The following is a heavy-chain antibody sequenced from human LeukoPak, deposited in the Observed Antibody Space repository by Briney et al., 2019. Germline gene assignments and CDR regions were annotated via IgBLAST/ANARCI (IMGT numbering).Heavy chain of an antibody. CDR3: ASLYYGSGSFDY. Sequence: PSETLSLTCTVSGGSISSSTYYWGWIRQPPGKGLEWFGSIYYGGSTYYNPSLRSRVTISVDTSKNQFSLKLSSVTAADTAVYYCASLYYGSGSFDYWGQGTLVTVSS. D-gene: IGHD3-10*01. J-gene: IGHJ4*02. CDR1: GGSISSSTYY. CDR2: IYYGGST. V-gene: IGHV4-39*07.